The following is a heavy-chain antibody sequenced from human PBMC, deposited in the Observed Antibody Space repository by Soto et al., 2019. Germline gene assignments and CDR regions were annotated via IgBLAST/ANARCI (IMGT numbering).Heavy chain of an antibody. CDR1: GFTFSSYG. CDR2: ISYDGSNK. CDR3: AKDNGREGITIFGVVIPGPNWFDP. D-gene: IGHD3-3*01. J-gene: IGHJ5*02. V-gene: IGHV3-30*18. Sequence: GGSLRLSCGASGFTFSSYGIHWVRQAPGKGLEWVAVISYDGSNKYYADSVKGRFTISRDNSKNTLYLQMNSLRAEDTAVYYCAKDNGREGITIFGVVIPGPNWFDPWGQGTLVTVSS.